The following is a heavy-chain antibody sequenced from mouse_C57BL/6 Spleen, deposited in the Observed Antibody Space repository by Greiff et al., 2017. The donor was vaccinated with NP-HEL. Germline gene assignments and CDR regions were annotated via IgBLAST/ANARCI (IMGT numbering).Heavy chain of an antibody. CDR3: ARDATAHYFDY. V-gene: IGHV1-80*01. CDR1: GYAFSSYW. Sequence: LQQSGASVKISCKASGYAFSSYWMNWVKQRPGKGLEWIGQIYPGDGDTNYNGKFKGKATLTADKSSSTAYMQLSSLTSEDSAVYFCARDATAHYFDYWGQGTTLTVSS. D-gene: IGHD1-2*01. CDR2: IYPGDGDT. J-gene: IGHJ2*01.